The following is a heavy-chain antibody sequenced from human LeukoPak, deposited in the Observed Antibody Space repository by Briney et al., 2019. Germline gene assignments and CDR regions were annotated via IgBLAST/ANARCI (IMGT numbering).Heavy chain of an antibody. CDR3: ARGQSLPGWYSSSSSNVRRSRRYYFDY. CDR1: GGSISSSRYY. CDR2: INHSGST. Sequence: KPSETLSLTCTVSGGSISSSRYYWGWIRQPPGKGLEWIGEINHSGSTNYNPSLKSRVTMSVDTSKNQFSLKLSSVTAADTAVYYCARGQSLPGWYSSSSSNVRRSRRYYFDYWGQGTLVTVSS. D-gene: IGHD6-6*01. V-gene: IGHV4-39*07. J-gene: IGHJ4*02.